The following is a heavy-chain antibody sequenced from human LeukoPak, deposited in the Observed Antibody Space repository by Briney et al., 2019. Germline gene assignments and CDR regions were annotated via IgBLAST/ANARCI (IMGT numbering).Heavy chain of an antibody. CDR1: GFTFSSYW. D-gene: IGHD4-11*01. CDR2: IKQDGSEK. J-gene: IGHJ6*03. V-gene: IGHV3-7*01. Sequence: PGGSLRLSCAASGFTFSSYWMSWVRQAPGKGLEWVANIKQDGSEKYYVDSVKGRFTISRDNAKNSLYLQMNSLRAEDTAVYYCATARDSNSNRGLYMDVWGKGTTVTVSS. CDR3: ATARDSNSNRGLYMDV.